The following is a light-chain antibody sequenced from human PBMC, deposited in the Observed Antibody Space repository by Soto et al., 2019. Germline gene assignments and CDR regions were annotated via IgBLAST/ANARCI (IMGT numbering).Light chain of an antibody. J-gene: IGKJ4*01. Sequence: DIQMTQSPSSLSASVGDRVTITCRASQSINSFLNWYQQKPGKAPNLLIYDASSLESGVPSRFSGSGSGTEFTLTISSLQPDDFATYYCQQYNSYPLTFGGGTKVDIK. CDR1: QSINSF. CDR3: QQYNSYPLT. V-gene: IGKV1-5*01. CDR2: DAS.